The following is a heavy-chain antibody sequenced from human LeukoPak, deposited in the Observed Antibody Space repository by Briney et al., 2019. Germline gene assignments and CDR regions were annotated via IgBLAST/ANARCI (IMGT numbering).Heavy chain of an antibody. Sequence: LSLTCAVSGGSISSGGYSWSWIRQPPGKGLEWVSTIGMSGFNTYYRDSVKGRFTISRDNSKNTLYLQMDSLRAEDTAVYYCARGRSGNYATDYWGQGTLVTVSS. D-gene: IGHD3-3*01. CDR3: ARGRSGNYATDY. CDR2: IGMSGFNT. CDR1: GGSISSGGYS. V-gene: IGHV3-23*01. J-gene: IGHJ4*02.